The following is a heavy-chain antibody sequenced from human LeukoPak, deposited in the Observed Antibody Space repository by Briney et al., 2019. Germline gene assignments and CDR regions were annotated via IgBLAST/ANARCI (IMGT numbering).Heavy chain of an antibody. CDR1: GGTFSSYA. CDR2: IIPIFGTA. V-gene: IGHV1-69*13. Sequence: GASVKVSCKASGGTFSSYAISWVRQAPGQGLEWMGGIIPIFGTANYAQKFQGRVTITADESTSTAYMELSSLRSEDTAVYYCARDYYDSSGYYYSAFDIWGQGTMVTVSS. CDR3: ARDYYDSSGYYYSAFDI. D-gene: IGHD3-22*01. J-gene: IGHJ3*02.